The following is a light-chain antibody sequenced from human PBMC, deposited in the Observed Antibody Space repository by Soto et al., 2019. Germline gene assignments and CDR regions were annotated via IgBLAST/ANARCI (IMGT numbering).Light chain of an antibody. CDR2: DVS. Sequence: QSALTQPRSVSGSPGQSVTISCTGTSSDVGGYNYVSWYQQHPGKAPKLMIYDVSKRPSGVPDRFSGSKSGHTASLTISGLQAEDEADYYCCSYAGSYTLVVFGTGTKLTVL. CDR1: SSDVGGYNY. V-gene: IGLV2-11*01. CDR3: CSYAGSYTLVV. J-gene: IGLJ1*01.